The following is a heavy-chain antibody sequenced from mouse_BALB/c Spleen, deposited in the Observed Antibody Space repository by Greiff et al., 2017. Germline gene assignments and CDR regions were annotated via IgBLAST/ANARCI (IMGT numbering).Heavy chain of an antibody. CDR3: ARHKVLRSPFDY. J-gene: IGHJ2*01. Sequence: EVKLVESGGGLVKPGGSLKLSCAASGFAFSSYDMSWVRQTPEKRLEWVAYISSGGGSTYYPDTVKGRFTISRDNAKNTLYLQMSSLKSEDTAMYYCARHKVLRSPFDYWGQGTTLTVSS. CDR2: ISSGGGST. V-gene: IGHV5-12-1*01. D-gene: IGHD1-1*01. CDR1: GFAFSSYD.